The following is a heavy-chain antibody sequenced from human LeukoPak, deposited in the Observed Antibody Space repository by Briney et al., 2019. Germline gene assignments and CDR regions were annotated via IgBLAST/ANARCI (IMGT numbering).Heavy chain of an antibody. CDR2: ISSSGSTI. D-gene: IGHD2-2*01. V-gene: IGHV3-48*03. CDR3: ASSPFCSSTSCYRPHFQH. J-gene: IGHJ1*01. Sequence: GGSLRLSCAASGFTFSSYEMNWVRQARGKGLEWVSYISSSGSTIYYADSVKGRFTISRDNGKNSLYLQTNSLRAEDTAVYYCASSPFCSSTSCYRPHFQHWGQGTLVTVSS. CDR1: GFTFSSYE.